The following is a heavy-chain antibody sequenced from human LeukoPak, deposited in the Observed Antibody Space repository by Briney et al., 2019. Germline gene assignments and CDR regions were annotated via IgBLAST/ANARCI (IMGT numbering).Heavy chain of an antibody. CDR2: INHSGSI. J-gene: IGHJ4*02. CDR1: GGSFSGYY. V-gene: IGHV4-34*01. CDR3: ARGFGYYGSGSLDY. D-gene: IGHD3-10*01. Sequence: SETLSLTCAVYGGSFSGYYWSWIRQPPGKGLEWIGEINHSGSINYNPSLKSRVTISVDTSKNQFSLKLSSVTAADTAVYYCARGFGYYGSGSLDYWGQGTLVTVSS.